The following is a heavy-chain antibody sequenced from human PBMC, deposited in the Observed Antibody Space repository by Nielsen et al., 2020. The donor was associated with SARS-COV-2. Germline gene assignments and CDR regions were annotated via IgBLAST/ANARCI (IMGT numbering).Heavy chain of an antibody. D-gene: IGHD3-9*01. CDR2: ISGYNGDT. CDR3: ARAALRYFDWFFVDSFDL. V-gene: IGHV1-18*01. J-gene: IGHJ3*01. CDR1: GYSFTRNG. Sequence: ASVKVSCKASGYSFTRNGISWVRQAPGQGLEWMGWISGYNGDTNYEQRFQGRVTMTADTSTSTAYMELRSLKSDDTAVYYCARAALRYFDWFFVDSFDLWGQGTMVTVSS.